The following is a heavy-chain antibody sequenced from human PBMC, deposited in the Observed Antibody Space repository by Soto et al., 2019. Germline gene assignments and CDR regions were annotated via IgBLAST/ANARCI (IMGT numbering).Heavy chain of an antibody. CDR1: GFSFSSYA. CDR3: ARDMYSSDYFVKWFEP. J-gene: IGHJ5*02. CDR2: ISHDGINK. V-gene: IGHV3-30-3*01. Sequence: QVRLVESGGGVVQPGRSLRLSCTASGFSFSSYAMYWFRQPPGKGLEWVAVISHDGINKHYADSVKGRGTGSRDNSNHSRDLRLDSLRGEDTAMYYCARDMYSSDYFVKWFEPWGQGTLVTVSS. D-gene: IGHD6-19*01.